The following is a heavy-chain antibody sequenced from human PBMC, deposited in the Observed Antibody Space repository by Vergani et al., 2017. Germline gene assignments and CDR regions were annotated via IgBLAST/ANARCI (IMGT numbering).Heavy chain of an antibody. CDR2: IYYSGST. CDR3: AREHPGYSSGYDFDY. D-gene: IGHD6-19*01. Sequence: QVQLQESGPGLVKPSETLSLTCTVSGGSISSYYWSWIRQPPGKGLEWIGYIYYSGSTNYNPSLKSRDIISVDTSKNKFSLKLSSVTAADTAVYYCAREHPGYSSGYDFDYWGQGTLVTVSS. J-gene: IGHJ4*02. CDR1: GGSISSYY. V-gene: IGHV4-59*01.